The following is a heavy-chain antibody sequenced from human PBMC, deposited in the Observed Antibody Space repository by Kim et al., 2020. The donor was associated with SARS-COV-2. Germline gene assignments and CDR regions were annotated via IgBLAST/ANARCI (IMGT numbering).Heavy chain of an antibody. D-gene: IGHD5-18*01. J-gene: IGHJ6*02. CDR3: ARGDTVVASRYYYAMDV. CDR1: GYTFTDYS. CDR2: ISTDSGST. Sequence: ASVKVSCKASGYTFTDYSIHWVRQAPGQGLEWMAWISTDSGSTNYAQKFQDRITMTRDTSINTTYMELRSLRSDDTAAYFCARGDTVVASRYYYAMDVWGQGTTVTVSS. V-gene: IGHV1-2*02.